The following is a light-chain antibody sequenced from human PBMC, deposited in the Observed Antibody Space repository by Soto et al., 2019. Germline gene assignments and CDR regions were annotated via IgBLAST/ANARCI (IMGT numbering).Light chain of an antibody. J-gene: IGKJ4*01. V-gene: IGKV3-20*01. Sequence: EIVLTQSPGILSLSPGERATLSCRASQSVTRNYLAWYQQKPGQPPRLLIEDASNRAAGVAGRFSASGSGTDFTLIISGLEPDDSAVYYCQQYGRPPPTFGGGTKVEIK. CDR2: DAS. CDR1: QSVTRNY. CDR3: QQYGRPPPT.